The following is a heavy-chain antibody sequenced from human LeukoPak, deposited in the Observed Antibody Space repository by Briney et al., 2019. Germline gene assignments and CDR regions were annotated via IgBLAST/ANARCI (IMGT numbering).Heavy chain of an antibody. V-gene: IGHV7-4-1*02. CDR1: GYTFTSYA. CDR2: INTDTGNP. Sequence: GASVKVSCKASGYTFTSYAINWVRQAPGQGLEWMGWINTDTGNPTYVQGFTGRFVFSFDTSVSTTYLQINSLKADDTAVYYCARVGIQQWLGDDAFDIWGQGTMVTVSS. CDR3: ARVGIQQWLGDDAFDI. J-gene: IGHJ3*02. D-gene: IGHD5-18*01.